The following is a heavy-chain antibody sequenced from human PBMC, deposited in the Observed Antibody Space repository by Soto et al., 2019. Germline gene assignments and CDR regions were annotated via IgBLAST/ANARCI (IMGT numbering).Heavy chain of an antibody. CDR2: ISGNLSTT. Sequence: PRGSLRLSCAASGFTFSTYAMIWVRQAPGKGLEWVSAISGNLSTTFYADSVRGRFTISRDNSKNMLFLHMHSLRAEDSAVYYCSIIIIPAADYYYGMDVWGQGTTVTVSS. CDR3: SIIIIPAADYYYGMDV. D-gene: IGHD2-2*01. CDR1: GFTFSTYA. J-gene: IGHJ6*02. V-gene: IGHV3-23*01.